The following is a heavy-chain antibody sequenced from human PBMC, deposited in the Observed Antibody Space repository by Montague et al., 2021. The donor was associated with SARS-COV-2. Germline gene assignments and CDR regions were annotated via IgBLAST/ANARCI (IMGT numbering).Heavy chain of an antibody. J-gene: IGHJ6*02. CDR1: GGSLSGYY. CDR3: ARGRRRYNWRDETSYYYGMDV. V-gene: IGHV4-34*01. CDR2: INHSGST. Sequence: SETLSLTCAIYGGSLSGYYWSWIRQPPGKGLEWIGEINHSGSTNYNPSLQSRVTISLDTSKNQFSLKLSSVTAADTAVYYRARGRRRYNWRDETSYYYGMDVWGQGTTVTVSS. D-gene: IGHD1-20*01.